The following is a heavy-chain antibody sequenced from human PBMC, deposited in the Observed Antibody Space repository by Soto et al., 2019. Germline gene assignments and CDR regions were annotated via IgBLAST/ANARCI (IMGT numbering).Heavy chain of an antibody. Sequence: QVQLVESGGGVVQPGRSLRLSCAASGFTFSSYGMHWVRQAPGKGLEWVAVIWYDGSNKYYADSVKGRFTISRDNSKNTLYLQMNSLRAEDTAVYYCARDLAPHGWAQGYYYYGMDVWGQGTTVTVSS. V-gene: IGHV3-33*01. CDR2: IWYDGSNK. CDR1: GFTFSSYG. CDR3: ARDLAPHGWAQGYYYYGMDV. D-gene: IGHD1-26*01. J-gene: IGHJ6*02.